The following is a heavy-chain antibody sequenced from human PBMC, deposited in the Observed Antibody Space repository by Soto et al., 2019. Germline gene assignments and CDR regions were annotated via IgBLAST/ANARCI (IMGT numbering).Heavy chain of an antibody. D-gene: IGHD2-2*02. V-gene: IGHV5-51*01. J-gene: IGHJ6*02. CDR1: GYSFTSYW. Sequence: GESLKIFCKGSGYSFTSYWIGWVRQMPGKGLEWMGIIYPGDSDTRYSPSFQGQVTISADKSISTAYLQWSSLKASDTAMYYCARLSGCSSTSCYTHMDVWGQGTTVTVSS. CDR2: IYPGDSDT. CDR3: ARLSGCSSTSCYTHMDV.